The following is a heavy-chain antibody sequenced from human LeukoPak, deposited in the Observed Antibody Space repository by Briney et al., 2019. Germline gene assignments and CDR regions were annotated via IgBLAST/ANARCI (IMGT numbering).Heavy chain of an antibody. J-gene: IGHJ4*02. V-gene: IGHV4-59*02. D-gene: IGHD7-27*01. CDR2: IYHTGST. CDR3: ASRKLGNDY. CDR1: CWSVSDFY. Sequence: TPSETLFLPCTIFCWSVSDFYWSLIRESPGKGLEWIGYIYHTGSTSYSPSLKSRVTISADTSQNQFSLKLSSVTAADTAVYYCASRKLGNDYWGQGTLVTVSS.